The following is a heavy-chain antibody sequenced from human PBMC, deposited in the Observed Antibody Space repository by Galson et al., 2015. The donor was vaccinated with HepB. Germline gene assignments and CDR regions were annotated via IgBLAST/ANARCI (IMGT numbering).Heavy chain of an antibody. Sequence: SLRLSCAASGFTFSTYAMSWVRQAPGRGLEWVSGISATGGSTFYADSVKGRFTVSRDNSKNTLHLQMNSLRAEDTAVYYCAKKENQWLVQGDFDYWGQGTLATVSS. CDR2: ISATGGST. J-gene: IGHJ4*02. CDR3: AKKENQWLVQGDFDY. D-gene: IGHD6-19*01. CDR1: GFTFSTYA. V-gene: IGHV3-23*01.